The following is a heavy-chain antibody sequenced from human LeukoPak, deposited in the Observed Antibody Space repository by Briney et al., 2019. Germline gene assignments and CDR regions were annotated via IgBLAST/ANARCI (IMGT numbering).Heavy chain of an antibody. CDR1: GFTFSSYW. V-gene: IGHV3-74*01. CDR2: INSDGSST. Sequence: GGSLRLSCAASGFTFSSYWMHWVRQAPGKGLVWVSRINSDGSSTSYADSVKGRFTISRDNSKNTMYLQMNSLRADDTAMYYCARVGGLGPAWGQGTLVTVSS. CDR3: ARVGGLGPA. D-gene: IGHD3/OR15-3a*01. J-gene: IGHJ5*02.